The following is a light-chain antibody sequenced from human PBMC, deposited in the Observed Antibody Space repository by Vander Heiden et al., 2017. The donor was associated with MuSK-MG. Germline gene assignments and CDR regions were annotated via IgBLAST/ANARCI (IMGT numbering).Light chain of an antibody. CDR2: KAS. CDR3: QQYFSYYPST. V-gene: IGKV1-5*03. Sequence: DIQMTQSPSTLPASVGDRVTITCRASQSISTWLAWYQQKPGKAPNLLIYKASSLQIGVPSRFSGSGSGTEFTLTISSRQPDDFATYYCQQYFSYYPSTFGQGTKLEIK. CDR1: QSISTW. J-gene: IGKJ2*01.